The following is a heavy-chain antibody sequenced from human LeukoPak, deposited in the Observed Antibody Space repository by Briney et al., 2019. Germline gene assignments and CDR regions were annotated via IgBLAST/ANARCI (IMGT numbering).Heavy chain of an antibody. J-gene: IGHJ6*03. Sequence: GGSLRLSCAASGFIFSNYGMSWVRQAPGKGLEWVSSISFSSTHIYYADSIQGRFTISRDNAENSLYLQMNSLRAEDTAVYYCARDRVAARQWGYYYYMDVWGKGTTVTVSS. CDR1: GFIFSNYG. CDR2: ISFSSTHI. D-gene: IGHD6-6*01. V-gene: IGHV3-21*06. CDR3: ARDRVAARQWGYYYYMDV.